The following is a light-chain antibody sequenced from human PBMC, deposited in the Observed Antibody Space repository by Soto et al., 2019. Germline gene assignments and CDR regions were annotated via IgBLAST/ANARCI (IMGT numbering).Light chain of an antibody. CDR1: SSDVGSFDS. CDR3: SSFTTSSTLV. Sequence: QSVLTQPASVSGSPGQPITISCTGTSSDVGSFDSVAWYQHNPGKAPKLMIYDVSNRPSGVSSRFSGFKSGNTASLSISGLQTEDEANYYCSSFTTSSTLVFGTGTKVTVL. V-gene: IGLV2-14*01. CDR2: DVS. J-gene: IGLJ1*01.